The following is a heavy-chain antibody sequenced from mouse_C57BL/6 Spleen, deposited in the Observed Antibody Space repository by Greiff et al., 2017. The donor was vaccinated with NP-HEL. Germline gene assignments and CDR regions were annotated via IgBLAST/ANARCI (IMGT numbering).Heavy chain of an antibody. CDR1: GYAFSSSW. Sequence: QVQLKESGPELVKPGASVKISCKASGYAFSSSWMNWVKQRPGKGLEWIGRIYPGDGDTNYNGKFKGKATLTADKSSSTAYMQLSSLTSEDSAVYFCAREDWDGGYWGQGTTLTVSS. D-gene: IGHD4-1*01. CDR3: AREDWDGGY. CDR2: IYPGDGDT. V-gene: IGHV1-82*01. J-gene: IGHJ2*01.